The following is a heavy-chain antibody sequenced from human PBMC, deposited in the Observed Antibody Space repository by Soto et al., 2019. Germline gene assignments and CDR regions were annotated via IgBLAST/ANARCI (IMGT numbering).Heavy chain of an antibody. CDR1: GGCFRGFY. J-gene: IGHJ4*02. D-gene: IGHD3-9*01. V-gene: IGHV4-34*01. CDR3: ARVLRYFDWLSGPDY. Sequence: PSGTPSLTRAVLGGCFRGFYWARIPPPPGTGLEWIGEINHSGSTNYNPSLKSRVTISVDTSKNQFSLKLSSVTAADTAVYYCARVLRYFDWLSGPDYWGQGTLVTVSS. CDR2: INHSGST.